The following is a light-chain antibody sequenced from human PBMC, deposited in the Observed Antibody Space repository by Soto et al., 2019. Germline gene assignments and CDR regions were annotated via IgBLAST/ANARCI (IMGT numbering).Light chain of an antibody. Sequence: DIQMTQSPSTLSASVGDRVTITCRASQSTSTWLAWYQQRPGKTPKLLISEASKLESGVPSRFSGSGSGTEFTLTISSLQPDYFATYYCQQYITYPYWFGQGTKVEIK. CDR2: EAS. J-gene: IGKJ1*01. CDR1: QSTSTW. V-gene: IGKV1-5*03. CDR3: QQYITYPYW.